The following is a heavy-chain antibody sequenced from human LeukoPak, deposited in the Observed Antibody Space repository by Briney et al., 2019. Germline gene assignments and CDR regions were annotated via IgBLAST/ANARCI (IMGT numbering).Heavy chain of an antibody. CDR2: IKPDGSEQ. Sequence: GGSLRLSCAASGFTFSSYWMSWVPQAPGKGLEWVANIKPDGSEQFYVDSVKGRLTISRDNAKNSLFLQMNSLRAEDTAFYYCARSDVNDNGDYVDAFEIWPHGTIVTVSS. CDR3: ARSDVNDNGDYVDAFEI. J-gene: IGHJ3*02. V-gene: IGHV3-7*01. CDR1: GFTFSSYW. D-gene: IGHD4-17*01.